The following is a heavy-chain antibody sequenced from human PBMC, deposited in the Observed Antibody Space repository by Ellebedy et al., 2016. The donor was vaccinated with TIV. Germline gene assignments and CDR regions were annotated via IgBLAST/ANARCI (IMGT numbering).Heavy chain of an antibody. CDR1: GFTFSSYA. CDR2: ISGSGGST. V-gene: IGHV3-23*01. D-gene: IGHD3-10*01. Sequence: GESLKISCAASGFTFSSYAMSWVRQAPGKGLEWVSAISGSGGSTYYADSVKGWFTISRDNSKNTLYLQMNSLRAEDTAVYYCAKEQDALWFGEGLDVWGQGTTVTVSS. J-gene: IGHJ6*02. CDR3: AKEQDALWFGEGLDV.